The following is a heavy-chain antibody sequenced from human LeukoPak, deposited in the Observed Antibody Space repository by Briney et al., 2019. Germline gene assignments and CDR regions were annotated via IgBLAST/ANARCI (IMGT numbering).Heavy chain of an antibody. J-gene: IGHJ4*02. CDR2: ISASGDGT. D-gene: IGHD1-26*01. CDR1: GFTFSTTA. CDR3: ANHLEFRNTGSCSYFDY. V-gene: IGHV3-23*01. Sequence: GGSLRLSCAASGFTFSTTAMSWVRQAPGKGLEWVSAISASGDGTFYADSVKGRFTISRDNSKNMLYLQMNSRRAEDTAVYYCANHLEFRNTGSCSYFDYWGQGTLVTVSS.